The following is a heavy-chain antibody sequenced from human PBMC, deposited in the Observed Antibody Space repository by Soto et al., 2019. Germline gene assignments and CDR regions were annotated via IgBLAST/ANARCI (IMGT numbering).Heavy chain of an antibody. Sequence: QVQLVQSGAEVKKPGASVKVACKASGYSFTSNAITWVRQAPGQGLEWMGWISTYSGDPNYAQKFQGRVSMTTDTSTTTAYMELRSLRSDDTAVYYCARVVPGAEAWFGPWGQGTLVTVSS. CDR1: GYSFTSNA. CDR3: ARVVPGAEAWFGP. CDR2: ISTYSGDP. V-gene: IGHV1-18*04. J-gene: IGHJ5*02. D-gene: IGHD2-2*01.